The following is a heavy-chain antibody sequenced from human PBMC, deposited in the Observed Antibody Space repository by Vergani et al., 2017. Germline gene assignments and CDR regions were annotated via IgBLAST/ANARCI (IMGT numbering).Heavy chain of an antibody. Sequence: QLQLQESGSGLVKPSQTLSLTCAVSGGSLSSGGYSWSWIRQPPGKGLEWIGYIYHSGSTYYNPSLKSRVTISVDRSKNQFSLKLSSVTAADTAVYYCARAIKSIAARHTWFDPWGQGTLVTVSS. CDR2: IYHSGST. CDR1: GGSLSSGGYS. V-gene: IGHV4-30-2*01. CDR3: ARAIKSIAARHTWFDP. D-gene: IGHD6-6*01. J-gene: IGHJ5*02.